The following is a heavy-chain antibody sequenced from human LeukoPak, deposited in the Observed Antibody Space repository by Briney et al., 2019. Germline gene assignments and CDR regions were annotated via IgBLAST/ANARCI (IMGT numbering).Heavy chain of an antibody. CDR2: MNPNSGNT. CDR1: GYTFTSYD. Sequence: ASVKVSCKASGYTFTSYDINWVRQATGQGLEWVGWMNPNSGNTGYAQKFQGRVTITRNTSISTAYMELSSLRSEDTAVYYCARGGALWFGEFSFDPWGQGTLVTVSS. D-gene: IGHD3-10*01. V-gene: IGHV1-8*03. CDR3: ARGGALWFGEFSFDP. J-gene: IGHJ5*02.